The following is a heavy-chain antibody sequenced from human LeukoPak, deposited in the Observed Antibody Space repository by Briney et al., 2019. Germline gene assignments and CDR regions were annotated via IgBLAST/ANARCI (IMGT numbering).Heavy chain of an antibody. CDR1: GFSVSSNY. V-gene: IGHV3-53*01. Sequence: GGCPRPSCAASGFSVSSNYISWVRQAPGKGLEWVSVIYTDGSTKSADSVKARFTISRDTSKNTVYLQMNSLRVEDTAVYYCARATLDNWGQGTLVTVSS. CDR3: ARATLDN. CDR2: IYTDGST. J-gene: IGHJ4*02.